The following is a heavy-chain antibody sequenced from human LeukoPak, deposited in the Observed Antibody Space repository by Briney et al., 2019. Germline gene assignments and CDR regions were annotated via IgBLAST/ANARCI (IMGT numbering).Heavy chain of an antibody. J-gene: IGHJ4*02. D-gene: IGHD3-22*01. CDR3: ARLSYYDSSGYFQNFDY. CDR1: GYTFTGYY. V-gene: IGHV1-2*02. CDR2: INPNSGGT. Sequence: ASVKVSCKASGYTFTGYYMHWVRQAPGQGLEWMGWINPNSGGTNYAQKFQGRVTMTRDTSISTAYMELSRLRSDDTAVYYCARLSYYDSSGYFQNFDYWGQGTLVTVSS.